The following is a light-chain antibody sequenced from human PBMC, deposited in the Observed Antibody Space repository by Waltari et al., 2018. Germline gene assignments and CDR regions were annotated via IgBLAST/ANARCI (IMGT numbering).Light chain of an antibody. V-gene: IGLV2-11*01. CDR2: EVS. CDR3: CSFAGSSTYVV. Sequence: QSALTQPRSVSGSPGQSVTISCTGTSSDVGAYNFVSWYQQHPGRAPKFMIYEVSKRPLGVPDRFSGSKSGNTASLTISGLQAEDEADYFCCSFAGSSTYVVFGGGTKVTVL. J-gene: IGLJ2*01. CDR1: SSDVGAYNF.